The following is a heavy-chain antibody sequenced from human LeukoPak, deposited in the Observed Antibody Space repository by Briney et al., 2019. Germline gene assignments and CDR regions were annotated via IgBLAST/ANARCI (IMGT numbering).Heavy chain of an antibody. J-gene: IGHJ4*02. CDR1: DGSISSSRYS. D-gene: IGHD1-14*01. V-gene: IGHV4-39*02. CDR3: ARLVSPRTLYYFDY. Sequence: PSETLSLTCTVSDGSISSSRYSWGWIRQPPGKGLEWIGTISSGGNTFYNPSLKSRVTISIDTSKNHFSLNLSSVTAADPAVYYCARLVSPRTLYYFDYWGQGTLVTVSS. CDR2: ISSGGNT.